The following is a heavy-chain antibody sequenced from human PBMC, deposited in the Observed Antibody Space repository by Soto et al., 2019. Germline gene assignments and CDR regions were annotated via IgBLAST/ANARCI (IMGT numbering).Heavy chain of an antibody. CDR2: IYPGDSDT. D-gene: IGHD6-13*01. CDR3: ARARAQASSSWLHDDAFDI. J-gene: IGHJ3*02. Sequence: GESLKISCKGSGYIFTSYWIGWVRQMPGKGPEWMGIIYPGDSDTRYSPSFQGQVTISADKSISTAYLQWSSLKASDTAMYYCARARAQASSSWLHDDAFDIWGQGTMVTVSS. V-gene: IGHV5-51*01. CDR1: GYIFTSYW.